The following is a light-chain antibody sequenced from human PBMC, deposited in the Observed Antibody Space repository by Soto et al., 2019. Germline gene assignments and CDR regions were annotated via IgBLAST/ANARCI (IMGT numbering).Light chain of an antibody. CDR2: GNS. J-gene: IGLJ2*01. V-gene: IGLV1-40*01. CDR1: SSNIGAGYD. CDR3: QSYDSSLSGYVV. Sequence: QSVLTQPPSVSGAPGQRVTISCTGSSSNIGAGYDVHWYQQLPGTAPKLLIYGNSNRPSGVPDRCSGPKSGTSASLAITGLQAEDEADYYSQSYDSSLSGYVVFGGGTKLTVL.